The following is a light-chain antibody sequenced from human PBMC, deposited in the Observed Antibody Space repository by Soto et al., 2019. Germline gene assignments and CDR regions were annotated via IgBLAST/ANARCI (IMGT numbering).Light chain of an antibody. V-gene: IGKV1-12*01. J-gene: IGKJ4*01. CDR3: QQADTFPLN. Sequence: DIQMTQSPSSVSASVGDRVTITCRASQGISSYLAWYQQKPGKAPKLLIYAASSLQSGVPSRFGGSGSGTDFTLTISSLQPEDFATYYCQQADTFPLNFGGGTKVDIK. CDR2: AAS. CDR1: QGISSY.